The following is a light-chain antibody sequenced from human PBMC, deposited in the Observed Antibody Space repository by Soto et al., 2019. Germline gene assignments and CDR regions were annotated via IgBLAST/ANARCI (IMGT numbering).Light chain of an antibody. CDR2: GAS. V-gene: IGKV3-20*01. CDR3: QQYGSSPT. CDR1: QSVRTNY. J-gene: IGKJ1*01. Sequence: EIVLTQSPGTLSLSPGERATLSCRASQSVRTNYLAWYQQEPGQAPRLLIYGASSRATGIPDRFSGSGSGTDFTLTISRLAPEDFVVYYCQQYGSSPTFGQGTKVEIK.